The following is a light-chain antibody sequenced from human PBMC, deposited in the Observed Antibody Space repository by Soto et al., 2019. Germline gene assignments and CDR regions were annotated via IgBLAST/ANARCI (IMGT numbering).Light chain of an antibody. Sequence: QSVLTQPRSVSGSPGQSVTVSCTGTSSDVGGYNYVSWYQQHPGKAPKLMIYDVTERPSGVPDRFSGSKSGNTASLTISGLQAEDEADYYCCSYAGRYSWVFGGGTKVTV. V-gene: IGLV2-11*01. CDR1: SSDVGGYNY. CDR2: DVT. J-gene: IGLJ3*02. CDR3: CSYAGRYSWV.